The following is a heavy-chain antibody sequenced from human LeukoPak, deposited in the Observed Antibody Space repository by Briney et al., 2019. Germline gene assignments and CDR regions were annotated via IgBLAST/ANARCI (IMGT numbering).Heavy chain of an antibody. V-gene: IGHV3-30*02. D-gene: IGHD3-22*01. CDR1: GFTFSSYG. CDR2: IRYDGSNK. CDR3: ATTPTKEYYYDSSGSSHFDY. Sequence: GGSLRLSCAASGFTFSSYGMHWVRQAPGKGLEWVAFIRYDGSNKYYADSVKGRFTISRDNSKNTLYLQMNSLRAEDTAVYYCATTPTKEYYYDSSGSSHFDYWGQGTLVTVSS. J-gene: IGHJ4*02.